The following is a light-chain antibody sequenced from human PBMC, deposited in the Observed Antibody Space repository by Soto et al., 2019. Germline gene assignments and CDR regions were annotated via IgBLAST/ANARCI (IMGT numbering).Light chain of an antibody. CDR1: QSVSSSN. CDR3: QQYGSSPGYT. V-gene: IGKV3-20*01. Sequence: EIVLTQSPGTLSLSPGERATLSCRASQSVSSSNVAWYQQKPGQAPRLLIYGASSRATGIPDRFSGSGSGTDFTLTISRLEPEDFAVYYCQQYGSSPGYTFGQGTSLEIK. CDR2: GAS. J-gene: IGKJ2*01.